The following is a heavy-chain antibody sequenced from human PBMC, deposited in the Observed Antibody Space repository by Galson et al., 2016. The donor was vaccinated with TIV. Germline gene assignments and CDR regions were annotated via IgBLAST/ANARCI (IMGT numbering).Heavy chain of an antibody. Sequence: SLRLSCAASGFTFRSYWMHWVRQAPGKGPMWVARINGDGSSSDYADSVEGRFTISRDNAKTTLSLQMNSLRAEDTAVYFCARALDYFKSSAYSYRSDFYDYAMDAWGLGTTVTVSS. CDR1: GFTFRSYW. V-gene: IGHV3-74*01. D-gene: IGHD2/OR15-2a*01. CDR3: ARALDYFKSSAYSYRSDFYDYAMDA. J-gene: IGHJ6*02. CDR2: INGDGSSS.